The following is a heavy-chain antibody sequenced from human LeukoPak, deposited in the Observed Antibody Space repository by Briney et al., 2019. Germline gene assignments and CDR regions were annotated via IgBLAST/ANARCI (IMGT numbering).Heavy chain of an antibody. CDR3: ARDRNTDFWSGYYTNYCDY. J-gene: IGHJ4*02. V-gene: IGHV3-7*01. D-gene: IGHD3-3*01. CDR2: IKQDGSEK. CDR1: GFTFTTYW. Sequence: GGSLRLSCAASGFTFTTYWMGWVRQAPGKGLEWVANIKQDGSEKYYVDSVKGRFTISRDNAKNSLYLQMNSLRAEDTAVYYCARDRNTDFWSGYYTNYCDYWGQGTLVTVSS.